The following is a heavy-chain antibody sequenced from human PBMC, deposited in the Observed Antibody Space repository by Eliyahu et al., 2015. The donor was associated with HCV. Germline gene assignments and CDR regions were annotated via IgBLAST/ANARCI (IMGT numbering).Heavy chain of an antibody. Sequence: QVQLVQSGSEVKKPGASVKVSXKVSGYTVTELSMHWVRQAPGKGLEWMGSFDXEDGETIYAQKFQDRVTMTEDTSTDTAYMELSSLKSEDTAVYYCATTLIAGHYYYGMDVWGQGTTVTVSS. CDR2: FDXEDGET. J-gene: IGHJ6*02. CDR3: ATTLIAGHYYYGMDV. D-gene: IGHD6-13*01. V-gene: IGHV1-24*01. CDR1: GYTVTELS.